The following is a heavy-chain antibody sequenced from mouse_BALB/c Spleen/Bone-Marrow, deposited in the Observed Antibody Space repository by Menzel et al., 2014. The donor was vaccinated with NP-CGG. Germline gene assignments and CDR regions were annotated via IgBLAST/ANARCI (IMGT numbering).Heavy chain of an antibody. Sequence: EVQGVESGGGLVKPGGSLKLSCAASGFTFSSYAMSWVRQTPEKRLEWVATINSGGSYSYYPDSVKGRFIISRDNAKNTLYVQMSSLRSEDTAMYYCARRGYGLYAMDYWGQGTSVTVSS. V-gene: IGHV5-9-3*01. D-gene: IGHD1-1*01. J-gene: IGHJ4*01. CDR1: GFTFSSYA. CDR2: INSGGSYS. CDR3: ARRGYGLYAMDY.